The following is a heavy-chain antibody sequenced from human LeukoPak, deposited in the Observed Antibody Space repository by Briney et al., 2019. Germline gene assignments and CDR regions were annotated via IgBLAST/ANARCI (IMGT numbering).Heavy chain of an antibody. V-gene: IGHV4-4*07. J-gene: IGHJ4*02. CDR2: LYFSGST. D-gene: IGHD1-26*01. CDR3: ARAIVGATFDY. CDR1: GDSISSYF. Sequence: PSETLSLTCTVSGDSISSYFWSWIRQPAGKGLEWIGRLYFSGSTNYNPSLKSRVTMSVDTSKNQFSLKLSSVTAADTAVYYCARAIVGATFDYWGQGTLVTVSS.